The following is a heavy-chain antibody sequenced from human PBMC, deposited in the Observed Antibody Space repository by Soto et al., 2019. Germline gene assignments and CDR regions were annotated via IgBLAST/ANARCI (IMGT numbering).Heavy chain of an antibody. CDR1: GFTFSRAW. CDR2: IRSKADGGTT. CDR3: TTGSLHFWWGAFDI. V-gene: IGHV3-15*07. Sequence: EVQLVESGGGLVKPGGSLRLSCAASGFTFSRAWVNWVRLAPGKGLEWVGRIRSKADGGTTDYTAPVEGRFTVSRDDSKNTAYLQMNSLKTEDTAVYYCTTGSLHFWWGAFDIWGLGTMVTVSS. J-gene: IGHJ3*02. D-gene: IGHD2-8*02.